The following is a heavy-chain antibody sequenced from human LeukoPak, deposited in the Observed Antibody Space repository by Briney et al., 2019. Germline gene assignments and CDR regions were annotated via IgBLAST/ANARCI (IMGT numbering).Heavy chain of an antibody. Sequence: GGSLRLSCAASGFTVSSNYMSWVRQAPGKGLEWVSVIYSGGSTYYADSVKGRFTISRDNSKNTLYLQMNSLRAEDTALYYCARVTPTRSGYMGYWGQGTLVTVSS. J-gene: IGHJ4*02. V-gene: IGHV3-53*01. CDR2: IYSGGST. CDR3: ARVTPTRSGYMGY. CDR1: GFTVSSNY. D-gene: IGHD3-22*01.